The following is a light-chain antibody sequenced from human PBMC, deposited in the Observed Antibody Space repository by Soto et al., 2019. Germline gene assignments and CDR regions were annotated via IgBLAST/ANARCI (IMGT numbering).Light chain of an antibody. V-gene: IGKV1-9*01. Sequence: IQLTQSPSSLSASVGDRVTIPCRASQGINNYLTWYLQKPGKAPKLLIYAASTLQSGVPSRFSGSGSGTDFTLTISSLQPEDFATYHCQQLNSYPFTFGGGTKVDI. J-gene: IGKJ4*01. CDR1: QGINNY. CDR3: QQLNSYPFT. CDR2: AAS.